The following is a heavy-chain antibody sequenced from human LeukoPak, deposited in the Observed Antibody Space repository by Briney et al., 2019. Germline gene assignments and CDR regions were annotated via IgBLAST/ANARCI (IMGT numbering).Heavy chain of an antibody. CDR3: ARDLVYYDSSGYYAYYFDY. CDR1: GGSISSGSYY. Sequence: PSQTLSLTCTVSGGSISSGSYYWRWIRQPAGKGLEWIGRIYTSGSTNYNPSLKSRVTISVDTSKNQFSLKLSSVTAADTAVYYCARDLVYYDSSGYYAYYFDYWGQGTLVTVSS. J-gene: IGHJ4*02. D-gene: IGHD3-22*01. V-gene: IGHV4-61*02. CDR2: IYTSGST.